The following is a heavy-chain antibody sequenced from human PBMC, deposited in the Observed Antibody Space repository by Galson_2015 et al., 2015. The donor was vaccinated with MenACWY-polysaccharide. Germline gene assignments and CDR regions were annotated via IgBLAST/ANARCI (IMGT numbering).Heavy chain of an antibody. J-gene: IGHJ4*02. CDR1: GFTFSGYG. CDR2: IWSDGRKR. CDR3: ARDRTRYPYFDY. D-gene: IGHD1-1*01. V-gene: IGHV3-33*01. Sequence: SLRLSCAASGFTFSGYGMHWVRQAPGKGLEWVAYIWSDGRKRDYADSVKGRFTISRDNSKDTLFLQMNSLRDEDTAVYYCARDRTRYPYFDYWGRGTFVTVSS.